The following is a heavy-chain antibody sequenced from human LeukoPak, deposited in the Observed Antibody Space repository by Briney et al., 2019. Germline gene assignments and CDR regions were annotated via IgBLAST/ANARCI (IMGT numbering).Heavy chain of an antibody. CDR3: AKDTPDPTTAYFDY. D-gene: IGHD4-17*01. CDR1: GFTFDDYA. CDR2: ISGDSGST. V-gene: IGHV3-43*02. J-gene: IGHJ4*02. Sequence: GGSLRLSCAASGFTFDDYAMHWVRQAPGKGLEWVSLISGDSGSTYYADSVKGRFTISRDNSKNSLYLQMNSLRTEDTALYYCAKDTPDPTTAYFDYWGQGTLVTVSS.